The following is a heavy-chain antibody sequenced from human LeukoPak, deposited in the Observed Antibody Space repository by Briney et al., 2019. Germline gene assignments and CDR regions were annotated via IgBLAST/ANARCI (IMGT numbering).Heavy chain of an antibody. V-gene: IGHV3-30*02. CDR3: AKDWQWMVDYYFMGV. D-gene: IGHD6-19*01. CDR1: GFTFSCYW. Sequence: GGNLSLYAAASGFTFSCYWMSWVRQAPGKGLEWGAFIRSDGSDKDYAESVKGRFTISRDTSRTTLYLQMNSLRAEEKAAYHCAKDWQWMVDYYFMGVWGKGTTVTISS. J-gene: IGHJ6*03. CDR2: IRSDGSDK.